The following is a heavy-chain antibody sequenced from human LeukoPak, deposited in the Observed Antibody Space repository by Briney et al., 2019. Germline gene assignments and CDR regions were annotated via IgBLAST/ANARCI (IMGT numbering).Heavy chain of an antibody. V-gene: IGHV3-21*01. CDR3: ARAWGGYSYGHPYYFDS. J-gene: IGHJ4*02. D-gene: IGHD5-18*01. Sequence: GGSLRLSCAASGFTFSSYSMNWVRQAPGKGQEWVSSISSSSSYIYYADSVKGRFTISRDNAKNSLSLQMNSLRAEDTAVYYCARAWGGYSYGHPYYFDSWGQGTLVTVSS. CDR1: GFTFSSYS. CDR2: ISSSSSYI.